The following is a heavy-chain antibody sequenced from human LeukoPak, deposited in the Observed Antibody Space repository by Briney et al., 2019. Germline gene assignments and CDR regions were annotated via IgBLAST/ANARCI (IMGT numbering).Heavy chain of an antibody. CDR3: AKGEQQLVYPPFDY. V-gene: IGHV3-9*03. D-gene: IGHD6-13*01. CDR1: GFTFDDYA. CDR2: ISWNSGSI. J-gene: IGHJ4*02. Sequence: GGSLRLSCAASGFTFDDYAMHWVRQAPGKGLEWVSGISWNSGSIGYADSVKGRFTISRDNAKNSLYLQMNSLRAEDMALYYCAKGEQQLVYPPFDYWGQGTLVTVSS.